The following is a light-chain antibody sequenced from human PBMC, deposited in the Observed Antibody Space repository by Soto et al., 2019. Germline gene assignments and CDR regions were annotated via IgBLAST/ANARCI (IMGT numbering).Light chain of an antibody. CDR2: GAS. Sequence: EIVLTQSPGTLSLSPGERATLSCRASQSVSSCCLAWYQQKPGQAPRLVIYGASSRATGIPDRFSGSGSGTDFTLTISRLEPEDFAVYYCQHYGSSSYTFGQGTKVEIK. CDR1: QSVSSCC. V-gene: IGKV3-20*01. CDR3: QHYGSSSYT. J-gene: IGKJ2*01.